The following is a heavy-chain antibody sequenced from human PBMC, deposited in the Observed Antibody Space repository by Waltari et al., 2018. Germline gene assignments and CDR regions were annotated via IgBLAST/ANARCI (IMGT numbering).Heavy chain of an antibody. J-gene: IGHJ4*02. CDR2: INQGGSGR. CDR1: GFTFSTYW. Sequence: EVQLVESGGGLVQPGGSLTLSCAASGFTFSTYWMTWVRQAPGKGLGGGANINQGGSGRCYVDAVTGRFTISRDRAKNSLYLQMDTLRAEDTAVYDCAQGGRDSSWYWREWGQGTLVTVSS. V-gene: IGHV3-7*01. CDR3: AQGGRDSSWYWRE. D-gene: IGHD6-13*01.